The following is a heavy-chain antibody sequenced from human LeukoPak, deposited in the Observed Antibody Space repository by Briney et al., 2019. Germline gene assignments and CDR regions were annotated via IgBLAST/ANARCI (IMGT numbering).Heavy chain of an antibody. J-gene: IGHJ4*02. Sequence: PGGSLRLSCAASGFTFSSDAMNWVRQAPGKGLEWVSSISSRSTYIYYADSVKGRFTISRDNSKNTLYLQMNSLRAEDTAVYYCAKTRCGGTTFCSLYFDYWGQRTLVTVSS. CDR3: AKTRCGGTTFCSLYFDY. CDR2: ISSRSTYI. V-gene: IGHV3-23*01. CDR1: GFTFSSDA. D-gene: IGHD3-10*01.